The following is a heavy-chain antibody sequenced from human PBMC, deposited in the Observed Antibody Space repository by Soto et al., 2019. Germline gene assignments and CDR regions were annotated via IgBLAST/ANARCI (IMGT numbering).Heavy chain of an antibody. Sequence: PSETLSLTCSVSGGTINSGDYFWSWIRQPPGKGLEWIASIFYTGSTYYSPSLKSRASMSMDTSKTLFSLRLRSLTAADTAVYFCARVKATLYRHYYFDYWGQGTPVTVSS. CDR3: ARVKATLYRHYYFDY. V-gene: IGHV4-30-4*01. CDR1: GGTINSGDYF. CDR2: IFYTGST. D-gene: IGHD5-12*01. J-gene: IGHJ4*02.